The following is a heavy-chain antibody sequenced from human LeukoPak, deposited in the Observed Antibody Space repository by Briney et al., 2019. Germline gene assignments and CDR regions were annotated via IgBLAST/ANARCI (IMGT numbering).Heavy chain of an antibody. CDR1: GGSISSSSYY. V-gene: IGHV4-39*01. CDR3: ARGAGVPAARRFGF. Sequence: SETLSLTCTVPGGSISSSSYYWGWIRQPPGKGLEWIGSIYYSGSTSYNPSLKSRVTISVDTSKKQFSLNLTSVTAADTAVYYCARGAGVPAARRFGFWGQGTLVTVSS. J-gene: IGHJ4*02. D-gene: IGHD2-2*01. CDR2: IYYSGST.